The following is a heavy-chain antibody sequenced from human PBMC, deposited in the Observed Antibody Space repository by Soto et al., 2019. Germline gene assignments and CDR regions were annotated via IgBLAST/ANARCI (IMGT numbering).Heavy chain of an antibody. J-gene: IGHJ4*02. CDR1: GGSISSGDYY. CDR3: ARKDYDILTGSSFFDY. Sequence: SETLSLTCTVSGGSISSGDYYWSWIRQPPGKGLEWIGYIYYSGSTYYNPSLKSRVTISVDTSKNQFSLKLSSVTAADTAVYYCARKDYDILTGSSFFDYWGQGTLVTVSA. V-gene: IGHV4-30-4*01. D-gene: IGHD3-9*01. CDR2: IYYSGST.